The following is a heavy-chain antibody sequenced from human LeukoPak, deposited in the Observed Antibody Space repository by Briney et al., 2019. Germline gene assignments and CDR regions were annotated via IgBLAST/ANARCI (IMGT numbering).Heavy chain of an antibody. V-gene: IGHV1-46*01. CDR1: GYTFTSYY. Sequence: ASVKVSCKASGYTFTSYYIHWVRQAPGQGLEWMGIVNPSGGSTRYAQKFQSRVSMTRDTSTSTVYMELSSLRSEDTAVYFCARKIGGGYCFDYWGQGTLVTVSS. CDR2: VNPSGGST. D-gene: IGHD2-21*01. CDR3: ARKIGGGYCFDY. J-gene: IGHJ4*02.